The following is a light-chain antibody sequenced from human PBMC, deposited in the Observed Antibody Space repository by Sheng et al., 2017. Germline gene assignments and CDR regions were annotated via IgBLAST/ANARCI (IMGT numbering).Light chain of an antibody. CDR2: DAS. V-gene: IGKV3-11*01. Sequence: EIVLTQSPATLSVSPGERATLSCRASQSVSSYLAWYQQKPGQAPRLLIYDASKRATGIPARFXGSGSGTDFTLTISSLEPEDFALYYCQQRSNWPPFLTFGGGSKVEIK. CDR3: QQRSNWPPFLT. CDR1: QSVSSY. J-gene: IGKJ4*01.